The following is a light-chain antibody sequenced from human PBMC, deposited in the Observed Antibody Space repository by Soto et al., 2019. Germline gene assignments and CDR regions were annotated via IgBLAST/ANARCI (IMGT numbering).Light chain of an antibody. CDR1: SSDIGGYNY. CDR2: KVT. J-gene: IGLJ2*01. CDR3: SSYTSSKTLDVV. V-gene: IGLV2-14*01. Sequence: QSALTQPASVSGSPGQSITISCTGTSSDIGGYNYVSWYQQDPGKVPRLIIFKVTNRPSGVSSRFSGSKSGNTASLTISGLQADDEADYYCSSYTSSKTLDVVFGGGTKLTVL.